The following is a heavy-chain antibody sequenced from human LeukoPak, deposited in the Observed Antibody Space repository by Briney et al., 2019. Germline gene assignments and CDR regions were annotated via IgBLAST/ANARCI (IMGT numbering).Heavy chain of an antibody. Sequence: SETLSLTCTVSGGSISTSYRWGWIRQPPGKGLEWIGSFYNSETSYNPSLKSRVTISVDTSKNQISLKLSSVTAADTAVYYCARHASVDGNWPRPLDYWGQGSLVTVSS. CDR1: GGSISTSYR. V-gene: IGHV4-39*01. CDR2: FYNSET. CDR3: ARHASVDGNWPRPLDY. D-gene: IGHD6-19*01. J-gene: IGHJ4*02.